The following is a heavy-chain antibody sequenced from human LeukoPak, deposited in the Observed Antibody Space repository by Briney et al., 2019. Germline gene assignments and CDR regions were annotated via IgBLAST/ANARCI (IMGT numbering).Heavy chain of an antibody. Sequence: ASVKVPCKASGYTFTSYDINWVRQATGQGLEWMGWMNPNSGNTGYAQKFRGRVTMTRNTSISTAYMELSSLRSEDTAVYYCARALGPVAGDYWGQGTLVTVSS. CDR3: ARALGPVAGDY. J-gene: IGHJ4*02. D-gene: IGHD6-19*01. V-gene: IGHV1-8*01. CDR1: GYTFTSYD. CDR2: MNPNSGNT.